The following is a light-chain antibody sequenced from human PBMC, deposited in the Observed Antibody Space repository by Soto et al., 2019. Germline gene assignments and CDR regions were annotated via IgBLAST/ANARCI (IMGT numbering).Light chain of an antibody. CDR3: QQTYCVPIT. Sequence: DIQMTQSPSSLSASVGDRVTITCRSSQNIVNYLSWYQRKPGKAPNLLIYAASTLQSGVPSRFRGRGSGTDFTLTITTLQHEDFGTVFCQQTYCVPITFGGENKVQIK. CDR2: AAS. J-gene: IGKJ4*01. V-gene: IGKV1-39*01. CDR1: QNIVNY.